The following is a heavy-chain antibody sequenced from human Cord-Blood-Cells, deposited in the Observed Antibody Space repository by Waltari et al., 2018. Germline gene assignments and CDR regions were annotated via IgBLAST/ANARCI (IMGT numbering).Heavy chain of an antibody. Sequence: VQLVQSGAEVKKPAASVKVSCKASGYTFTGYYMHWVRQAPGQGLEWMGWINPNSGGTNYAQKFQGWVTMTRDTSISTAYMELSRMRSDDTAVYYCARDNRYSSSWFDYWGQGTLVTVSS. CDR1: GYTFTGYY. CDR2: INPNSGGT. CDR3: ARDNRYSSSWFDY. J-gene: IGHJ4*02. D-gene: IGHD6-13*01. V-gene: IGHV1-2*04.